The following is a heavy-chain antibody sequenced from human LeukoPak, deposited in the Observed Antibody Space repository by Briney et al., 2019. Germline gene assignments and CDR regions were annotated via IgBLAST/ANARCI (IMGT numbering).Heavy chain of an antibody. V-gene: IGHV1-46*01. CDR3: ARGQWIAAAGIRLDY. CDR1: GYTFTGYY. Sequence: ASVKVSCKAPGYTFTGYYMHWVRQAPGQGLEWMGIINPSGGSTSYAQKFQGRDTTTRDTSTSTVYMELSSLRSEDTAVYYCARGQWIAAAGIRLDYWGQGTLVTVSS. D-gene: IGHD6-13*01. J-gene: IGHJ4*02. CDR2: INPSGGST.